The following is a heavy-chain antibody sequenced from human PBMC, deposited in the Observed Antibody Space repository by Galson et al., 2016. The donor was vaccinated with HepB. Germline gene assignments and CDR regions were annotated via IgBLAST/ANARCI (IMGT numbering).Heavy chain of an antibody. J-gene: IGHJ4*02. CDR1: GFIFSTYG. D-gene: IGHD4-17*01. CDR3: TTSFNTVTDAFDF. V-gene: IGHV3-33*01. Sequence: SLRLSCAASGFIFSTYGMHWVRQAPGKGLEWVAVIWPDGGNKFYAESVKGRFTISRDNSKNTLYLQMNSLRAEDTALYYCTTSFNTVTDAFDFWGQGTLVTASS. CDR2: IWPDGGNK.